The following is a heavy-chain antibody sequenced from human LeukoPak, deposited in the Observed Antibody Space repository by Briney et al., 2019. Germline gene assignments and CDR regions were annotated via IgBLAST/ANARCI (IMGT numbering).Heavy chain of an antibody. CDR1: GFTFSSYS. CDR3: ARDNSVVRGVITY. J-gene: IGHJ4*02. CDR2: ISSSSSYI. D-gene: IGHD3-10*01. V-gene: IGHV3-21*01. Sequence: GGSLRLSCAASGFTFSSYSMNWVRQAPGKGLGWVSSISSSSSYIYYADSVKGRFTISRDNAKNSLYLQMNSLRAEDTAVYYCARDNSVVRGVITYWGQGTLVTVSS.